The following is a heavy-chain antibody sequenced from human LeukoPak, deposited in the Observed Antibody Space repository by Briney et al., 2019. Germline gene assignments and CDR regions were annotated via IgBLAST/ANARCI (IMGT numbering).Heavy chain of an antibody. CDR3: ARRNDFWSGSVRIYHGMDV. V-gene: IGHV1-8*01. D-gene: IGHD3-3*01. CDR1: GYTFTSYD. CDR2: MNPNSGNT. J-gene: IGHJ6*02. Sequence: ASVKVSCKASGYTFTSYDINWVRQATGQGLEWMGWMNPNSGNTGYAQKFQGRVTMTRNTSISTAYMELSSLRSEDTAVYYCARRNDFWSGSVRIYHGMDVWGQGTTVTVSS.